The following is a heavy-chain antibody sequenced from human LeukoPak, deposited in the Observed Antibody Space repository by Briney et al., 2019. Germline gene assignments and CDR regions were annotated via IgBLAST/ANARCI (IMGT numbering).Heavy chain of an antibody. CDR3: AKGQIEVGRNWFDP. CDR2: IRVSVGAT. D-gene: IGHD3-22*01. J-gene: IGHJ5*02. V-gene: IGHV3-23*01. CDR1: GFTFSSYA. Sequence: PGGSLRLSCAASGFTFSSYAMNWVRLAPGKGLEWVSVIRVSVGATYYADSVNGRFTIYRGKSKTTLYLQTNSLRAEDTDVYYCAKGQIEVGRNWFDPWGQGTLVTVSS.